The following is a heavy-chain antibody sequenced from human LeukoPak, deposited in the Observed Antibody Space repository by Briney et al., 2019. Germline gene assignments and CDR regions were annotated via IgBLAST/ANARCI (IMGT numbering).Heavy chain of an antibody. Sequence: SETLSLTCTVSGSSISSSSYYWGGIRQPPGKGLEWIGSIYYSGSAYYNPSLKSRVTISVDTSKNQFSLKLSSVTAADTAVYYCARVDTTIFGVVIMGFDPWGQGTLVTVSS. CDR2: IYYSGSA. D-gene: IGHD3-3*01. CDR1: GSSISSSSYY. V-gene: IGHV4-39*01. J-gene: IGHJ5*02. CDR3: ARVDTTIFGVVIMGFDP.